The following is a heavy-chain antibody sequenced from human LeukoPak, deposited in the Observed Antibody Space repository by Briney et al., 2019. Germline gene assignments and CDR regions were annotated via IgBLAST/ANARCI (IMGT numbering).Heavy chain of an antibody. V-gene: IGHV3-64D*06. J-gene: IGHJ5*02. CDR1: GFTFSSYA. CDR2: ISSNGGST. Sequence: GGSLRLSCSASGFTFSSYAMHWVRQAPGKGLEYVSAISSNGGSTYYADSVKGRFTISRDNSKNTLYLQMSSLRAEDTAVYYCVKDQGGYFARDNWFDPWDQGTLVTVSS. D-gene: IGHD3-9*01. CDR3: VKDQGGYFARDNWFDP.